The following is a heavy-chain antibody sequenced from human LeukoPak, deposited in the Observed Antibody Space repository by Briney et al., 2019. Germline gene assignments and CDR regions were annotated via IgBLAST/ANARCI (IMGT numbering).Heavy chain of an antibody. CDR1: GFTFSSYA. CDR3: AKDGGYYGSGSYYSYATIISNWFDP. Sequence: PGGSLRLSCAASGFTFSSYAMSWVRQAPGKGLEWVSAISGSGGSTYYADSVKGRFTISRDNSKNTLYLQMNSLRAEDTAVYYCAKDGGYYGSGSYYSYATIISNWFDPWGQGTLVTVSS. D-gene: IGHD3-10*01. J-gene: IGHJ5*02. CDR2: ISGSGGST. V-gene: IGHV3-23*01.